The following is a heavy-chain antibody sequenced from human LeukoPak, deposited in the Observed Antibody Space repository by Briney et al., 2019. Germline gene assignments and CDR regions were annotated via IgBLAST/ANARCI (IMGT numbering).Heavy chain of an antibody. CDR2: ISGSGGST. V-gene: IGHV3-23*01. J-gene: IGHJ6*02. CDR1: GFTFSSYA. CDR3: AKAIQHIPLLWFGEREYYGMDV. D-gene: IGHD3-10*01. Sequence: GGSLRLSCAASGFTFSSYAMSWVRQAPGKGLEWVSAISGSGGSTYYADSVKGRFTISRDNSKNTLYLQMNSLRAEDTAVYYCAKAIQHIPLLWFGEREYYGMDVWGQGTTVTVSS.